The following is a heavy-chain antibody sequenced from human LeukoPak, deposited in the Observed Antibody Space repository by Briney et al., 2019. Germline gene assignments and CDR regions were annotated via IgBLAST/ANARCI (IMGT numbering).Heavy chain of an antibody. Sequence: GGSLRLSCAASGFTFSSYGMSWVRQAPGKGLEWVSGISGSGGSTYYADFVKGRFTISRDNSKNTLYLQMNSLRAEDTAVYYCAKSLTYYGGNSGTDYWGQGTLVTVSS. D-gene: IGHD4-23*01. CDR2: ISGSGGST. CDR3: AKSLTYYGGNSGTDY. V-gene: IGHV3-23*01. CDR1: GFTFSSYG. J-gene: IGHJ4*02.